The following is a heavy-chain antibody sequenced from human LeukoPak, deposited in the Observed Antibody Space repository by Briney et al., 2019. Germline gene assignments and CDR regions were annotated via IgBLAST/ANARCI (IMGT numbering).Heavy chain of an antibody. D-gene: IGHD6-13*01. CDR3: ARDRLYSSSSKLGYFDL. J-gene: IGHJ2*01. CDR2: IYSGGST. Sequence: PGGSLRLSCAASGFTVSSNYMSWVRQAPGKGLEWVSVIYSGGSTYYADSVKGRFTISRDNSKNTLYLQMNSLRAEDTAVYYCARDRLYSSSSKLGYFDLWGRGTLVTVSS. CDR1: GFTVSSNY. V-gene: IGHV3-53*01.